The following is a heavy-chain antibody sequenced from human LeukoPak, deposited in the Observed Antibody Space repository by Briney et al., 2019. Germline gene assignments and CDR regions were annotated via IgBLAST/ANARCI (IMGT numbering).Heavy chain of an antibody. CDR1: GGSISSSSYY. V-gene: IGHV4-39*07. CDR2: IYHSGYT. D-gene: IGHD1-14*01. J-gene: IGHJ5*02. CDR3: AREGTVRWFDP. Sequence: SETLSLTCTVSGGSISSSSYYWGWIRQPPGKGLEWIGGIYHSGYTFYNPSLKSRITISVDTSKNQFSLKLNSVTAADTAVYFCAREGTVRWFDPWGQGTLVTVSS.